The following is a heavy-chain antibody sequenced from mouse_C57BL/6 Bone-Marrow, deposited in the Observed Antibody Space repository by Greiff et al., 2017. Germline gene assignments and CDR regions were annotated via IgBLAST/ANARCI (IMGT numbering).Heavy chain of an antibody. V-gene: IGHV1-69*01. CDR2: IDPSDSYT. J-gene: IGHJ3*01. CDR3: ARGAHGAY. Sequence: VQLQQPGAELVMPGASVKLSCKASGYTFTSYWMHWVKPRPGQGLEWIGEIDPSDSYTNYNQKFKGKSTLTVDKSSSTAYMQLSSLTSEDSAVYYCARGAHGAYWGQGTLVTVSA. D-gene: IGHD1-3*01. CDR1: GYTFTSYW.